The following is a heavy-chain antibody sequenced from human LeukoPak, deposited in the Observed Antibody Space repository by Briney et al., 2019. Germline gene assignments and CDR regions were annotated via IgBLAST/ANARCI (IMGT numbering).Heavy chain of an antibody. CDR2: IYHSGST. CDR3: ARENLYSSSWYKSDWFDP. CDR1: GGSVSSGGYY. J-gene: IGHJ5*02. Sequence: SSETLSLTCTVYGGSVSSGGYYWSWIRQPPGRGLEWIGYIYHSGSTYYNPSLKSRVTISVDRSKNQFSLTLSSVAAADTAVYYCARENLYSSSWYKSDWFDPWGQGTLVTVSS. V-gene: IGHV4-30-2*01. D-gene: IGHD6-13*01.